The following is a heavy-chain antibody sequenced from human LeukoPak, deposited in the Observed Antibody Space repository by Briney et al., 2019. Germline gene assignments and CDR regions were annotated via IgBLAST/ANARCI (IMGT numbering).Heavy chain of an antibody. Sequence: GGSLRLSCAASGFTFSSYSMNWVRQAPGKGLEWVSYISSSSSTIYYADSVKGRFTISGDNAKNSLYLQMNSLRAEDTAVYYCARDRGVGAFDIWGQGTMVTVSS. CDR1: GFTFSSYS. J-gene: IGHJ3*02. V-gene: IGHV3-48*04. CDR2: ISSSSSTI. CDR3: ARDRGVGAFDI.